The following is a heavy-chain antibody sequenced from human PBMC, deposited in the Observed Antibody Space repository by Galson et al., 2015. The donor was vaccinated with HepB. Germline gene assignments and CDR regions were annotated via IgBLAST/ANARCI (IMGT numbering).Heavy chain of an antibody. J-gene: IGHJ4*02. V-gene: IGHV5-51*01. CDR1: GYSFTNSW. CDR3: ARGRGYCISTSCYEFDY. CDR2: IYLGDSDT. D-gene: IGHD2-2*01. Sequence: QSGAEVTKPGESLKMSCKGSGYSFTNSWIGWVRQVPGKGLEWMANIYLGDSDTRYSPSFQGQVTISADTSISTAYLQWSSLRASDTAMYYCARGRGYCISTSCYEFDYWGQGTLVTVSS.